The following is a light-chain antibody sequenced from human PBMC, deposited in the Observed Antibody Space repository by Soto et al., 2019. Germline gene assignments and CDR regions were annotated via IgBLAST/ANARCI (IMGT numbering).Light chain of an antibody. CDR1: QSISTW. J-gene: IGKJ1*01. CDR3: QQYNSYSGT. CDR2: DAF. V-gene: IGKV1-5*01. Sequence: DIQLTQSPFTLSASVGDRVTLTCRASQSISTWLAWYQQKPGKAPKLLIYDAFSLESGVPSRFSGSGSGTEFILTISSLQPDDFATYYCQQYNSYSGTFGQGTKVDIK.